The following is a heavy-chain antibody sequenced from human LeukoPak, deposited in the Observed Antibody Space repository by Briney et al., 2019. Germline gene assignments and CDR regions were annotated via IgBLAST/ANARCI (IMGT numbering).Heavy chain of an antibody. J-gene: IGHJ4*02. V-gene: IGHV3-23*01. D-gene: IGHD3-16*01. CDR2: ISGSGGST. CDR3: AKDTSSSGGFDY. Sequence: PGGSLRLSCAASGFTFSSYAMSWVRQAPGKGLERVSAISGSGGSTYYADSVKGRSTISRDNSKNTLYLQMNSLRAEDTAVYYCAKDTSSSGGFDYWGQGTLVTVSS. CDR1: GFTFSSYA.